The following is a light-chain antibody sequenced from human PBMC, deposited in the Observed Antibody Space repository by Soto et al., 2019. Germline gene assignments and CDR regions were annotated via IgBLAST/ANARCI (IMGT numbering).Light chain of an antibody. CDR2: AAS. J-gene: IGKJ4*01. V-gene: IGKV1-39*01. CDR1: QSISTY. Sequence: TQSTQSPSSQTASVGDRVTIACRAGQSISTYLNWYQQKPGKAPKLLIFAASSLKSGVPSRFSGSGSGADFTLTINSLQLEDFATDNCQQSNSDPTFAGEPKVDIK. CDR3: QQSNSDPT.